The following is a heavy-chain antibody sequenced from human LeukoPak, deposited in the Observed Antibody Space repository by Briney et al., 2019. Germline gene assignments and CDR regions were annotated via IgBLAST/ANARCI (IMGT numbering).Heavy chain of an antibody. V-gene: IGHV1-18*01. CDR3: ARAIPELGYCSSTSCKTPMPYYYYGMDV. J-gene: IGHJ6*02. D-gene: IGHD2-2*01. CDR2: ISAYNGNT. CDR1: GYTFTSYG. Sequence: ASVKVSCKASGYTFTSYGISWVRQAPGQGLEWMGRISAYNGNTNYAQKLQGRVTMTTDTSTSTAYMELRSLRSDDTAVYYCARAIPELGYCSSTSCKTPMPYYYYGMDVWGQGTTVTVSS.